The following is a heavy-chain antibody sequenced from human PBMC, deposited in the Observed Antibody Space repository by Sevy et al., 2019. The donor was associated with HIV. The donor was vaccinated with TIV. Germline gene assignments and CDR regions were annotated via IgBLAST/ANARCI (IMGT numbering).Heavy chain of an antibody. V-gene: IGHV3-7*01. J-gene: IGHJ6*02. D-gene: IGHD3-3*01. CDR2: IKQDGSEK. Sequence: GGCLRLSCAASGFTFSSYWMSWVRQAPGKGLEWVANIKQDGSEKYYVDSVKGRFTISRDNAKNSLYLQMNSLRAEDTAVYYCARVALVSDYDFWSGYYSNKYYYYGMDVWGQGTTVTVSS. CDR3: ARVALVSDYDFWSGYYSNKYYYYGMDV. CDR1: GFTFSSYW.